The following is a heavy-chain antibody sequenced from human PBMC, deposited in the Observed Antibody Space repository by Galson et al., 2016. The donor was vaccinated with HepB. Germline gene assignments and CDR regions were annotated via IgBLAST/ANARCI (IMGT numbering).Heavy chain of an antibody. D-gene: IGHD3-22*01. CDR2: ISIGSTHI. Sequence: SLRLSCAASGFSFSSYSMNWVRQAPGKGLEWVSSISIGSTHIFYADSVKGRFTTSRDNAKNSLYLQMNSLRVEDTAIYYCASGHDSDAYSYPDYWGQGTLVTVSS. CDR3: ASGHDSDAYSYPDY. V-gene: IGHV3-21*06. CDR1: GFSFSSYS. J-gene: IGHJ4*02.